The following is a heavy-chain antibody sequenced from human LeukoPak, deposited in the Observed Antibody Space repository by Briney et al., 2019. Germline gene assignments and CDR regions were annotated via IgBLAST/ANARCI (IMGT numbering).Heavy chain of an antibody. D-gene: IGHD6-6*01. CDR3: ATTMTARPHDAFDI. CDR1: GASIRSRSYY. J-gene: IGHJ3*02. CDR2: SDYSGSA. Sequence: SEALSLTCTVSGASIRSRSYYWAWIRQSPGKGPEWIGSSDYSGSANYNLSLKSRVTMSVDTSTNQFSLRLSSVTAADTAVYYCATTMTARPHDAFDIWGQGTMVAVS. V-gene: IGHV4-39*01.